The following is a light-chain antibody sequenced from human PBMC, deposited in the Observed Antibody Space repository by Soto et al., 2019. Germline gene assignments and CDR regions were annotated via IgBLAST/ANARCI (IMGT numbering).Light chain of an antibody. CDR3: QQSYSTPRT. CDR2: DAS. Sequence: DIQMTQSPSTLSASVGDSVTITCRASQSISSYLLWCQQQPGKAPNLLIYDASSLQSEVTSRFSGSGSGTEFSLTISSMQPEDYATYYCQQSYSTPRTVGRGTKVDIK. J-gene: IGKJ4*02. CDR1: QSISSY. V-gene: IGKV1-39*01.